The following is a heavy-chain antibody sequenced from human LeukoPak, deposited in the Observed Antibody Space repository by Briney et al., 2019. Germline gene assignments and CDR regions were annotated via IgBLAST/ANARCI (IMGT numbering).Heavy chain of an antibody. J-gene: IGHJ4*02. CDR3: AKFKGRDGYSLFDF. Sequence: GGSLRLSCAASGFTFSSYAMSWVRQAPGKGLEWVSGVTYSGGSSYYPDSVKGRFTISRDNSKNTLYLQMNSLRAEDTAVYYCAKFKGRDGYSLFDFWGQGTLVTVSS. D-gene: IGHD5-24*01. V-gene: IGHV3-23*01. CDR1: GFTFSSYA. CDR2: VTYSGGSS.